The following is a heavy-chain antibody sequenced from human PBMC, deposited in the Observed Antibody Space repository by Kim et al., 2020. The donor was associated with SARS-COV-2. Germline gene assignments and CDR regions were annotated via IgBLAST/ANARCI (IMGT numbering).Heavy chain of an antibody. V-gene: IGHV6-1*01. J-gene: IGHJ4*02. CDR1: GDSVSINSAA. CDR2: TFYTSRWYS. D-gene: IGHD5-12*01. Sequence: SQTLSLTCAISGDSVSINSAACNWIRQSPSRGLEWLGRTFYTSRWYSDYAVSVKSRITINPDTSKNQFSLQLNSVTPEDTAVYYCARGWLRSGFNYWGQGTLVTVSS. CDR3: ARGWLRSGFNY.